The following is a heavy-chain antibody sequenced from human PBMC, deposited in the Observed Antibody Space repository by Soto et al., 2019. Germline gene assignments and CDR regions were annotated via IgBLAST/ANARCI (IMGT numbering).Heavy chain of an antibody. CDR2: IKQDGSEK. CDR1: GFTFSSYW. CDR3: ARGRGCSTGCHNFDY. D-gene: IGHD2-2*01. J-gene: IGHJ4*02. Sequence: EVQLVESGGGLVQPGGSLRLCCAASGFTFSSYWMSWVRQAPGKGLEWVANIKQDGSEKYYVDSVKGRFTISRDNAKNSLYLQMNSLRAEDTAVYYCARGRGCSTGCHNFDYGGQGTLVTVSS. V-gene: IGHV3-7*01.